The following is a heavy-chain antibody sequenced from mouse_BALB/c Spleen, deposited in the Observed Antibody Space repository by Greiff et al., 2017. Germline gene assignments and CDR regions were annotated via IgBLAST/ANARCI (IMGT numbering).Heavy chain of an antibody. D-gene: IGHD1-1*01. CDR3: ARQDYYGYWYFDV. J-gene: IGHJ1*01. CDR1: GYSITSDYA. V-gene: IGHV3-2*02. Sequence: EVQLVESGPGLVKPSQSLSLTCTVTGYSITSDYAWNWIRQFPGNKLEWMGYISYSGSTSYNPSLKSRISITRDTSKNQFFLQLNSVTTEDTATYYCARQDYYGYWYFDVWGAGTTVTVSS. CDR2: ISYSGST.